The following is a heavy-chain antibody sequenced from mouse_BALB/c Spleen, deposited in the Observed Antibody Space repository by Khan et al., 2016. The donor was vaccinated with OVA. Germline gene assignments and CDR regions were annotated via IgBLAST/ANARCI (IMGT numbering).Heavy chain of an antibody. CDR2: ISSDGDYT. CDR1: GFTFSTYA. Sequence: EVELVESGGGLVKPGGSLKLSCAASGFTFSTYAMSWVRQTPEKRLEWVATISSDGDYTYYPDNVTGRFTISRDNAKNTLYLQMSSLRSEDTAMYYGARSAYGNLAYWGQGTLVTVSA. V-gene: IGHV5-9-3*01. J-gene: IGHJ3*01. CDR3: ARSAYGNLAY. D-gene: IGHD2-1*01.